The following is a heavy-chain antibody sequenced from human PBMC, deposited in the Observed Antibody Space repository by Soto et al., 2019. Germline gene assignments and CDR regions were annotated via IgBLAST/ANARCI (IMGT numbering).Heavy chain of an antibody. Sequence: QVQLVESGGGVVQPGRSLRLSCAASGFTFSSYAMHWVRQAPGKGLEWVAVISYDGSNKYYADSVKGRFTISRDNSKNTLYLQMNSLRAEDTAVYYCARDGIHYYDSSGKLPRYYYYGMDVWGHGTTVTVSS. CDR3: ARDGIHYYDSSGKLPRYYYYGMDV. V-gene: IGHV3-30-3*01. J-gene: IGHJ6*02. CDR2: ISYDGSNK. CDR1: GFTFSSYA. D-gene: IGHD3-22*01.